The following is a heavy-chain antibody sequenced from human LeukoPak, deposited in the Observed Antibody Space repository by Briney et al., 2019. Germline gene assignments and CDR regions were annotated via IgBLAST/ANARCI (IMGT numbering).Heavy chain of an antibody. V-gene: IGHV4-34*01. CDR2: INHSGST. D-gene: IGHD5-24*01. J-gene: IGHJ4*02. Sequence: PSETLSLTCAVYGVSFSGYYWSWIRQPPGKGLEWIGEINHSGSTNYNPSLKSRVTISVDTSKNQFSLKLSSVTAADTAVYYCARGGGDGYNYAFDYWGQGTLVTASS. CDR1: GVSFSGYY. CDR3: ARGGGDGYNYAFDY.